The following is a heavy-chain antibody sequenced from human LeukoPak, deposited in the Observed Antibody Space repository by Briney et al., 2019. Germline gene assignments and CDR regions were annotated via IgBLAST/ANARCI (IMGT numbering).Heavy chain of an antibody. CDR3: AKGLFGGYSSALDY. CDR1: GFTFNSYG. Sequence: PGGSLRLSCAASGFTFNSYGMSWVRQAPGKGLEWVSVISGSGGTTYYADSVKGRFTISRDNFKNTLSLQMNSLRPDDTAIYYCAKGLFGGYSSALDYWGQGTLVTASS. CDR2: ISGSGGTT. V-gene: IGHV3-23*01. J-gene: IGHJ4*02. D-gene: IGHD5-12*01.